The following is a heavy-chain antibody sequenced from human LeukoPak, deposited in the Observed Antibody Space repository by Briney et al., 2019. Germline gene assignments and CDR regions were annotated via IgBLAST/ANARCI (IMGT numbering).Heavy chain of an antibody. J-gene: IGHJ4*02. CDR1: GGSISSGGYY. Sequence: SETLSLTCTVSGGSISSGGYYWSWIRQPPGKGLEWIGYIYYSGSTNYNPSLKGRVTISVDTSKNQFSLKLSSVTAADTAVYYCARHGGIVVVPAAPGYFDYWGQGTLVTVSS. V-gene: IGHV4-61*08. D-gene: IGHD2-2*01. CDR2: IYYSGST. CDR3: ARHGGIVVVPAAPGYFDY.